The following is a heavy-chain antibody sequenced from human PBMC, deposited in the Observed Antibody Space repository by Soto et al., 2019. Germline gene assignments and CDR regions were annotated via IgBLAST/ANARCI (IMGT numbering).Heavy chain of an antibody. J-gene: IGHJ6*02. V-gene: IGHV3-23*01. D-gene: IGHD3-3*01. CDR3: AKDRNYDFWTSGGSRGLTYGMDV. Sequence: PGGSLRLSCAASGFTFSSYAMSWVRQAPGKGLEWVSAISGSGGSTYYADSVKGRFTISRDNSKNTLYLQMNSLRAEDTAVYYCAKDRNYDFWTSGGSRGLTYGMDVWGQGTTVTVSS. CDR2: ISGSGGST. CDR1: GFTFSSYA.